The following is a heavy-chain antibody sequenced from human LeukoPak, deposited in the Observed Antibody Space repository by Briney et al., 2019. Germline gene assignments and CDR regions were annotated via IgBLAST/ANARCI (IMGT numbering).Heavy chain of an antibody. CDR1: GYTFISND. Sequence: ASVKVSCKASGYTFISNDINWVRQATGQGLEWMGWMNPNNGNAGYAQKFQGRVTMTRDTSISTAYMELSSLRSEDTAVYHCARASRGYSGSGTYLYYFDHWGQGTLVTVSS. CDR2: MNPNNGNA. D-gene: IGHD3-10*01. V-gene: IGHV1-8*01. CDR3: ARASRGYSGSGTYLYYFDH. J-gene: IGHJ4*02.